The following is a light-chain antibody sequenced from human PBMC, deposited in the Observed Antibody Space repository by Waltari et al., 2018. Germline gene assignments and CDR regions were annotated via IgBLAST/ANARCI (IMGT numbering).Light chain of an antibody. CDR2: AAS. V-gene: IGKV1-39*01. J-gene: IGKJ2*01. Sequence: DIQMTQSPSSLSASVGDRVPITCRASQSISSYLNWYQQKPGKAPKLLISAASSLQSGVPSRFSGSGSGTDFTLTISSLQPEDFATYYCQQSYSTPVTFGQWTKLEIK. CDR3: QQSYSTPVT. CDR1: QSISSY.